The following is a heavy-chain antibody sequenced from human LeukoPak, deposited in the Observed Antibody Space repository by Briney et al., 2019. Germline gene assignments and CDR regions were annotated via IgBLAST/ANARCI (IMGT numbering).Heavy chain of an antibody. J-gene: IGHJ4*02. V-gene: IGHV3-53*01. CDR3: ARGVLDGASDY. CDR2: IYSGGAT. CDR1: GISVSNNY. Sequence: PGGSLRLSCAASGISVSNNYMTWVRQAPGRGLEWVSVIYSGGATYYADSVKGRFTISRDNFKNTLYLEMTSLRVEDTAVYYCARGVLDGASDYWGQGTLVTVSS. D-gene: IGHD4/OR15-4a*01.